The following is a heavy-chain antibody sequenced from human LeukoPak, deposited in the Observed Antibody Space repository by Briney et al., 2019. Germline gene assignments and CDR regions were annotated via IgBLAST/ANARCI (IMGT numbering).Heavy chain of an antibody. CDR3: ARGCCSNSGNDGDY. CDR1: GFTFSTYW. V-gene: IGHV3-74*01. CDR2: INGDGTIT. J-gene: IGHJ4*02. Sequence: GGSLRLSCSVSGFTFSTYWMHWVRQAPGKGLVWVSRINGDGTITYYADSVKGRFTISRDNAKHTLFLQMNSLRAEDTALYYCARGCCSNSGNDGDYWGQGTPVTVSS. D-gene: IGHD2-15*01.